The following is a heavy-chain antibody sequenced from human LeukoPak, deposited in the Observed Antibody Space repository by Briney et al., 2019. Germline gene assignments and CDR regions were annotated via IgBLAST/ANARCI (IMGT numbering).Heavy chain of an antibody. CDR3: AKGTGTTFYYYYYMDV. V-gene: IGHV3-23*01. CDR2: ISGSGGST. Sequence: PGGSLRLSCAASGFTFSSYAMNWVRQAPGKGLEWVSAISGSGGSTYYADSVKGRFTISRDNSKNTMYLQMNSLRAEDTAVYYCAKGTGTTFYYYYYMDVWGKGTTVTVSS. D-gene: IGHD1-7*01. J-gene: IGHJ6*03. CDR1: GFTFSSYA.